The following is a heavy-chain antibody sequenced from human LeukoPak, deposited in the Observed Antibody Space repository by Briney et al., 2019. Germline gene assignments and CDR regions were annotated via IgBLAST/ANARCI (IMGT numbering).Heavy chain of an antibody. Sequence: SVKVSCKASGGTFSSYAISWVRQAPGQGLEWMGGISPIFGTANYAQKFQGRVTITTDESTSTAYMELSSLRSEDTAVYYCARSSSYYYDSSGYYIYAFDIWGQGTMVTVSS. J-gene: IGHJ3*02. CDR2: ISPIFGTA. CDR1: GGTFSSYA. D-gene: IGHD3-22*01. CDR3: ARSSSYYYDSSGYYIYAFDI. V-gene: IGHV1-69*05.